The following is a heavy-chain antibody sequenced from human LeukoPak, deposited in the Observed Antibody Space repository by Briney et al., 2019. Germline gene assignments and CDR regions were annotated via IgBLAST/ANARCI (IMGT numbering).Heavy chain of an antibody. J-gene: IGHJ4*02. Sequence: QAGTSLRLSCAASGFTFRTYAMHWVRQAPGRGLEYVSAISSNGGSTYYADSVKGRFTISRDNSKNTLYLQMSSLRAEDTAVYYCVKEGSRVYSGYDFHFDYWGQGTLVTVSS. D-gene: IGHD5-12*01. CDR2: ISSNGGST. V-gene: IGHV3-64D*06. CDR3: VKEGSRVYSGYDFHFDY. CDR1: GFTFRTYA.